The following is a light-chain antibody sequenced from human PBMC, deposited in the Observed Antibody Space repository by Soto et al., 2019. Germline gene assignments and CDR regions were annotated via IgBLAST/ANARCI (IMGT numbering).Light chain of an antibody. CDR1: QNVDSNY. J-gene: IGKJ4*01. V-gene: IGKV3-20*01. Sequence: EIGLTQSPGTLSLSPGERATPSGRASQNVDSNYLAWYQQKPGQDPRIIIFGASGRATGIPDRFSGSGSGTDFTLTISRLEPEDFAVYYCQQFSSYPLTFGGGTKVDIK. CDR3: QQFSSYPLT. CDR2: GAS.